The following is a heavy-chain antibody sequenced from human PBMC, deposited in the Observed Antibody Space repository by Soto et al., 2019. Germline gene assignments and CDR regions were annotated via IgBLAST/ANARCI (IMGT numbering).Heavy chain of an antibody. J-gene: IGHJ4*02. Sequence: QVPLVQSGAEVKKPGASVKVSCKASGYTFTSYGISWVRQAPGQGLEWMGWISAYNGNTNYAQKLQGRVTMTTDTSTSTAYMELRSLRSDDTAVYYCARDMPFHIVATRGNFDYWGQGTLVTVSS. CDR1: GYTFTSYG. CDR2: ISAYNGNT. D-gene: IGHD5-12*01. V-gene: IGHV1-18*01. CDR3: ARDMPFHIVATRGNFDY.